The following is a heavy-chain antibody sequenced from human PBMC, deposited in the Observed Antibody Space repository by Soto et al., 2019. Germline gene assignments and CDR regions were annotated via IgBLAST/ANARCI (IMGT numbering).Heavy chain of an antibody. J-gene: IGHJ4*02. CDR3: ARDPDYGSGSYLDY. CDR1: GFTFSYYY. D-gene: IGHD3-10*01. V-gene: IGHV3-11*01. CDR2: ISSSGSTI. Sequence: GGSLRLSCAASGFTFSYYYMSWIRQAPGKGLEWVSYISSSGSTIYYADSVKGRFTISGDNAKNSLYLQMNSLRAEDTAVYYCARDPDYGSGSYLDYWGQGTLVTVSS.